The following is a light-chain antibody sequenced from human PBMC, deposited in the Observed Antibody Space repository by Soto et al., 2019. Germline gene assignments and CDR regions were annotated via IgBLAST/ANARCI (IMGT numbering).Light chain of an antibody. Sequence: QSVLTQPASVSGSPGQSITISCTGTSNDFVSWYQQHPGKAPELIIYEVNNRPSQISDRFSASKSGSTASLTISGLQAADEATYYCSSFTDYTTIYVLGDGTKVT. CDR2: EVN. CDR1: SNDF. CDR3: SSFTDYTTIYV. V-gene: IGLV2-14*01. J-gene: IGLJ1*01.